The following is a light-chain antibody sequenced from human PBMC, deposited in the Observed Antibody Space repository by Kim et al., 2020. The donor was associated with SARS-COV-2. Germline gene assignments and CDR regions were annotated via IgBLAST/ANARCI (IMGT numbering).Light chain of an antibody. Sequence: LSPGERAILSCRASQNVRSYLAWYQQKPGQAPRLLICDASNRATGIPARFSGSGSGTDFTLTISSLEPEDFAVYFCQQRSSWPRTFGQGTKVDIK. V-gene: IGKV3-11*01. CDR1: QNVRSY. CDR2: DAS. J-gene: IGKJ1*01. CDR3: QQRSSWPRT.